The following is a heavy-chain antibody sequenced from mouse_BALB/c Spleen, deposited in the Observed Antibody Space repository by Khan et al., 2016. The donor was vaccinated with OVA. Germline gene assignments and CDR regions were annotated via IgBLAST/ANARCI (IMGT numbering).Heavy chain of an antibody. CDR1: GFSLSNYG. CDR2: IWSGGST. D-gene: IGHD2-13*01. J-gene: IGHJ3*01. CDR3: ARGGLPFAY. V-gene: IGHV2-2*01. Sequence: QMQLEESGPGLVQPSQSLSITCTVSGFSLSNYGIHWVRQSPGKGLEWLGVIWSGGSTDFNAAFISRLSISKDNSRSQVFFKMNSLQTDDSAIYYCARGGLPFAYWGQGTLVTVSA.